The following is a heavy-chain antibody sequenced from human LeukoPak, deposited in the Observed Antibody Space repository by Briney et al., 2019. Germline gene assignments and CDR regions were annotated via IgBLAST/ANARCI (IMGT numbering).Heavy chain of an antibody. Sequence: PGGSLRLSCAASGFTFSSYGMHWVRRAPGKGLEWVAFIRYDGSNKYYADSVKGRFTISRDNSKNTLYLQMNSLRAEDTAVYYCAKDMEYAVDYWGQGTLVTVSS. V-gene: IGHV3-30*02. CDR2: IRYDGSNK. CDR3: AKDMEYAVDY. D-gene: IGHD2-8*01. J-gene: IGHJ4*02. CDR1: GFTFSSYG.